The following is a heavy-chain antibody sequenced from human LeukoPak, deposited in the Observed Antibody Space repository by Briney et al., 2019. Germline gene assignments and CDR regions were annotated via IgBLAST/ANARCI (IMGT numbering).Heavy chain of an antibody. V-gene: IGHV3-30*01. J-gene: IGHJ4*02. Sequence: GGSLRLSCAASGFTFSSYAMHWVRQAPGKGLEWVAVISYDGSNKYYADSVKGRFTISRDNSKDTLYLQMNSLRAEDTAVYYCASIVGATTQDFDYWGQGTLVTVSS. CDR3: ASIVGATTQDFDY. CDR1: GFTFSSYA. CDR2: ISYDGSNK. D-gene: IGHD1-26*01.